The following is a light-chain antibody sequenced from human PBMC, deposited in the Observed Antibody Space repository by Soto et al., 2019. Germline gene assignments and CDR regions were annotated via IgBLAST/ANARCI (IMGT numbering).Light chain of an antibody. CDR2: GAS. V-gene: IGKV3-20*01. Sequence: EIMLTQSPGTLSLSPGERATLSSRASQSVSSNYIVWYQQKPGQAPRLLIYGASSRATGIPDRFSGSGSGTDFTLTISRLEPEDFAVYYCQQYGSSPITFGQGTRLEI. CDR1: QSVSSNY. CDR3: QQYGSSPIT. J-gene: IGKJ5*01.